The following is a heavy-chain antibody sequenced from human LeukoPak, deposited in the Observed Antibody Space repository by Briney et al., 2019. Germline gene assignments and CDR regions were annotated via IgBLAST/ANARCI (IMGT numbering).Heavy chain of an antibody. CDR1: EFSVGSNY. Sequence: PGGSLRLSCAASEFSVGSNYMTWVRQAPGKGLEWVSLIYSGGSTYYADSVKGRFTISRDNAKNSLYLQMNSLRAEDTAVYYCARDRDQYCTNGVCSYFDYWGQGTLVTVSS. CDR3: ARDRDQYCTNGVCSYFDY. J-gene: IGHJ4*02. V-gene: IGHV3-66*01. CDR2: IYSGGST. D-gene: IGHD2-8*01.